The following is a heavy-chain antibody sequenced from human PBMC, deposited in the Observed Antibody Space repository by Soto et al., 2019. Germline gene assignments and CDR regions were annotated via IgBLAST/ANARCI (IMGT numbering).Heavy chain of an antibody. CDR3: GSHIYYNGRSAIDF. CDR2: IYYSGST. Sequence: SETLSLTCTVSGGSISSYYWSWIRQPPGKGLEWIGYIYYSGSTNYNPSLKSRVTISVDTSKNQFSLKLAAVTAADTAVYYCGSHIYYNGRSAIDFFGQGFVVTISS. D-gene: IGHD2-8*01. J-gene: IGHJ4*02. V-gene: IGHV4-59*08. CDR1: GGSISSYY.